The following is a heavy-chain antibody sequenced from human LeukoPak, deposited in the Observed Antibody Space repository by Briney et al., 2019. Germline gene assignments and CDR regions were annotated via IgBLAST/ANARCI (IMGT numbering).Heavy chain of an antibody. CDR3: TKAGSQVYYYMDV. V-gene: IGHV3-23*01. J-gene: IGHJ6*03. D-gene: IGHD1-14*01. CDR2: ISGSGGST. CDR1: GFTFSSYA. Sequence: PGGSLRLSCAASGFTFSSYAMSWVRQAPGKGLEWVSAISGSGGSTYYADSVKGRFTISRDNSKNTLYLQMNSLRAEDTAVYYCTKAGSQVYYYMDVWGKGTTVTVSS.